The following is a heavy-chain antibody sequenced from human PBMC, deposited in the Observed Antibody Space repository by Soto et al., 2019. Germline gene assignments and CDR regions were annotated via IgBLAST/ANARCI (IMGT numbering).Heavy chain of an antibody. J-gene: IGHJ5*02. CDR1: GFTFSDYY. V-gene: IGHV3-11*01. CDR2: ISSSGSTI. Sequence: GGSLRLSCAASGFTFSDYYMSWIRQATGKGLEWVSYISSSGSTIYYADSVKGRFTISRDNAKNSLYLQMNSLRAEDTAVYYCARETGTTSKDWFDPWGQGTLVTVSS. CDR3: ARETGTTSKDWFDP. D-gene: IGHD1-1*01.